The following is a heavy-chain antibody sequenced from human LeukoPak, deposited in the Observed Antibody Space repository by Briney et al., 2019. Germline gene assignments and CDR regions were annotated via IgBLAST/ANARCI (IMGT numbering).Heavy chain of an antibody. D-gene: IGHD3-10*01. V-gene: IGHV6-1*01. CDR1: GDSVSSNSDA. CDR3: AKDTYYYGSGSYYNGIDY. Sequence: PSQTLSLTCAISGDSVSSNSDAWNWIRQSPSRGLEWLGRTYYRSKWYNDYAVSVKSRITINPDTSKNQFSLQLNSVTPEDTAVYYCAKDTYYYGSGSYYNGIDYWGQGTLVTVSS. CDR2: TYYRSKWYN. J-gene: IGHJ4*02.